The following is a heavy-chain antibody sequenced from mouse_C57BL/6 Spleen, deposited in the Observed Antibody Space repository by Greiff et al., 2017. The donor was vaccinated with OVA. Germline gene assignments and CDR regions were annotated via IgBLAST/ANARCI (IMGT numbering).Heavy chain of an antibody. Sequence: EVQLHESGPELVKPGASVKIPCKASGYTFTDYNMDWVKQSHGKSLEWIGDINPNNGGTIYNQKFKGKATLTVDKSSSTAYMELRSLTSEDTAVYYCARQGYDYDKFAYWGQGTLVTVSA. J-gene: IGHJ3*01. CDR1: GYTFTDYN. CDR2: INPNNGGT. D-gene: IGHD2-4*01. CDR3: ARQGYDYDKFAY. V-gene: IGHV1-18*01.